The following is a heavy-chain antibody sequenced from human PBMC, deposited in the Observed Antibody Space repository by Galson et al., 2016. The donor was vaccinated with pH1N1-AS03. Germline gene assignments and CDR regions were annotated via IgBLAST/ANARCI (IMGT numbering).Heavy chain of an antibody. CDR3: AKGDDFWSGYSPNYYYCMDV. J-gene: IGHJ6*03. Sequence: SLRLSCAASGFPFTSWAMTWVRQAPGKGLQWVSTMSGSGSTIYYTESVKGRFTISRDNPKNTLYLLMNSLRAEDTAVYYCAKGDDFWSGYSPNYYYCMDVWGKGTTVTVSS. CDR2: MSGSGSTI. D-gene: IGHD3-3*01. V-gene: IGHV3-23*01. CDR1: GFPFTSWA.